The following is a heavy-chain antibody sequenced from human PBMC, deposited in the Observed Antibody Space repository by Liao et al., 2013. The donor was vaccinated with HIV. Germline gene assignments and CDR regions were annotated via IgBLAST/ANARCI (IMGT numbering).Heavy chain of an antibody. J-gene: IGHJ5*02. V-gene: IGHV4-39*07. CDR2: IYYSGST. CDR3: ARAARPSSGYDFYXFDP. D-gene: IGHD5-12*01. Sequence: QLQLQESGPGLVKPSETLSLTCTVSGGSISSSSYYWGWIRQPPGKGLEWIGSIYYSGSTYYNPSLKSRVTISVDTSKNQFSLKLSSVTAADTAVYYCARAARPSSGYDFYXFDPWGQGTLVTVSS. CDR1: GGSISSSSYY.